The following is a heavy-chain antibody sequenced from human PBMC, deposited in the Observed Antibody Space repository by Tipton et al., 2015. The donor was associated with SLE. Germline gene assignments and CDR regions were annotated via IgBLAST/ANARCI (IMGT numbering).Heavy chain of an antibody. CDR1: GYSISSGYY. CDR2: IYHSGST. D-gene: IGHD3-22*01. V-gene: IGHV4-38-2*02. Sequence: TLSLTCAVSGYSISSGYYWGWIRQPPGKGLEWIGSIYHSGSTYYNPSLKSRVTISVDTSKNQFSLKLSSVTAADTAVYYCARDLYYYDSSKGYWGQGTLVTVSS. J-gene: IGHJ4*02. CDR3: ARDLYYYDSSKGY.